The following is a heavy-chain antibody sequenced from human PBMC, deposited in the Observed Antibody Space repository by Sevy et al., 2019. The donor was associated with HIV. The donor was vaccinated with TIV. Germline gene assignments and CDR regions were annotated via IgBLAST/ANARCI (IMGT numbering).Heavy chain of an antibody. J-gene: IGHJ4*02. CDR2: LSFGCGEI. CDR1: GFTFSKYS. D-gene: IGHD2-2*02. V-gene: IGHV3-23*01. Sequence: GGSLRLSCAASGFTFSKYSMSWVRQPPGKGLEWLSTLSFGCGEINYADSVKGRFTISRDNSKSSVYLQMNNLRPEDTALYYCARGLGYCSSTSCYRHLDYWGQGTLVTVSS. CDR3: ARGLGYCSSTSCYRHLDY.